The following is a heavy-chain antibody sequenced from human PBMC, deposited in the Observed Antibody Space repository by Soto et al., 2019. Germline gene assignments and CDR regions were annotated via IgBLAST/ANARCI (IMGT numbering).Heavy chain of an antibody. V-gene: IGHV3-66*01. J-gene: IGHJ1*01. CDR2: IYSGGST. CDR3: ARDRIAVAGNPGCFQH. CDR1: GFTVSSNY. Sequence: EVPLVESGGGLVQPGGSLRLSCAASGFTVSSNYMSWVRQAPGKGLEWVSVIYSGGSTYYADSVKGRFTISRDNSKSTLCVQMNSLRAEDTAVYYCARDRIAVAGNPGCFQHWGQGTLVTVSS. D-gene: IGHD6-19*01.